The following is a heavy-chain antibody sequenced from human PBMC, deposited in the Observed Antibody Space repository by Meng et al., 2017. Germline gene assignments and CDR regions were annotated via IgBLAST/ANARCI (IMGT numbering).Heavy chain of an antibody. V-gene: IGHV4-61*01. CDR1: GVSVTVGCHY. J-gene: IGHJ4*02. D-gene: IGHD3-16*01. CDR2: IDYGGST. Sequence: VARQESGAGLVCPSETLSLACTVSGVSVTVGCHYWSWIRQPPGKGLEWMGYIDYGGSTSYNPSLRSRVTISVDTSNNKFSLKLSSVTAADTAVFYCARTRGDYYFDYWGQGTLVTVSS. CDR3: ARTRGDYYFDY.